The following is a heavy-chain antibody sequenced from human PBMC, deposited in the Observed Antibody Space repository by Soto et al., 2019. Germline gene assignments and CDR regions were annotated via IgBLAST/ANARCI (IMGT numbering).Heavy chain of an antibody. CDR1: GFTFDDYA. CDR3: AKDSRGFWSGYHAGWFDP. V-gene: IGHV3-9*01. CDR2: ISWNSGSI. Sequence: EVQLVESGGGLVQPGRSLRLSCAASGFTFDDYAMHWVRQAPGKGLEWVSGISWNSGSIGYADSVKGRFTISRDNAKNSLYLQMNSLRAEDTALYYCAKDSRGFWSGYHAGWFDPWGQGTLVTVSS. D-gene: IGHD3-3*01. J-gene: IGHJ5*02.